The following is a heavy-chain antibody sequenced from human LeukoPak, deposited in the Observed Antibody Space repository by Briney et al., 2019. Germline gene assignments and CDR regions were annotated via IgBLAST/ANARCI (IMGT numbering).Heavy chain of an antibody. Sequence: TGGSLRLSCAASGLTFTNAWMSWVRQAPGKGLEGVGRIKSKTDGGTGDYAPPVKGRFTISRDDSRNTLSVEINFLQPEDTAVYYCTPDPGICAFFWGQGTLVSVSS. CDR3: TPDPGICAFF. D-gene: IGHD1-14*01. J-gene: IGHJ4*02. CDR1: GLTFTNAW. CDR2: IKSKTDGGTG. V-gene: IGHV3-15*01.